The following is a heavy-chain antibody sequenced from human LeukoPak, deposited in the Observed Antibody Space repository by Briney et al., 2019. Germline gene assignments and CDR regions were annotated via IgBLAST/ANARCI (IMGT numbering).Heavy chain of an antibody. D-gene: IGHD3-9*01. Sequence: GGSLRLSCAASGFTFSNAWMSWVRQAPGKGLEWVGRIKSKTDGGTTDYAAPVKGRFTISRDDSKNTLYLQMNSLKTEDTAVYYCTTDPSLVLRYFDWLSSPTDYWGQGTLVTVSS. CDR2: IKSKTDGGTT. CDR1: GFTFSNAW. J-gene: IGHJ4*02. V-gene: IGHV3-15*01. CDR3: TTDPSLVLRYFDWLSSPTDY.